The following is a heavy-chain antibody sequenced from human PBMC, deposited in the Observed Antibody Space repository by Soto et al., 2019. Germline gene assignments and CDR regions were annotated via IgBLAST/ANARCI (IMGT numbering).Heavy chain of an antibody. V-gene: IGHV1-69*12. CDR1: GGTFSSYA. CDR2: IIPIFGTA. D-gene: IGHD6-6*01. J-gene: IGHJ6*02. CDR3: ARDPRMQLVPQYYYYGMDV. Sequence: QVQLVQSGAEVKKPGSSVKVSCKASGGTFSSYAISWVRQAPGQGLEWMGGIIPIFGTANYAQKFQGRVTITADESTSTAYMELSSMRSEDTAVYYCARDPRMQLVPQYYYYGMDVWGQGTTVTVSS.